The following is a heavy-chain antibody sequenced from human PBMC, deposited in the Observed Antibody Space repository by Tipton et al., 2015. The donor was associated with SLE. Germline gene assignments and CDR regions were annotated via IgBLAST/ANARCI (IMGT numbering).Heavy chain of an antibody. CDR1: GYSISSGYY. CDR2: IYYSGST. J-gene: IGHJ4*01. V-gene: IGHV4-38-2*02. Sequence: TLSLTCTVPGYSISSGYYWGWIRQPPGKGLEWIGYIYYSGSTYYNPSLKSRVTISVDTSKNQFSLKLSSVTAADSAVYYCASHSTHYCRWAGCYVDYWRHVSLVSVSS. CDR3: ASHSTHYCRWAGCYVDY. D-gene: IGHD2-2*01.